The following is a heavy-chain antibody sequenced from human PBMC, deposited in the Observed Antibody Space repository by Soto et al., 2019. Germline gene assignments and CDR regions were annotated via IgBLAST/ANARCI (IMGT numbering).Heavy chain of an antibody. Sequence: HPGGSLRLSCAASGFTFSSYDMHWVRQATGKGLEWVSAIGTAGDTYYPGSVKGRFTISRGNAKNSLYLQMNSLRAGDTAVYYCARGTRKYYYGSGSPNPNFDYWGQGTLVTVSS. CDR3: ARGTRKYYYGSGSPNPNFDY. CDR2: IGTAGDT. CDR1: GFTFSSYD. D-gene: IGHD3-10*01. J-gene: IGHJ4*02. V-gene: IGHV3-13*01.